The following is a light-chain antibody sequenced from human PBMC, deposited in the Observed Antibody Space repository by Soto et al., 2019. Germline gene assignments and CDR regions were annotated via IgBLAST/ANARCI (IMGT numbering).Light chain of an antibody. CDR1: QDIRND. V-gene: IGKV1-17*01. CDR3: LQHNIYPWT. CDR2: AAS. J-gene: IGKJ1*01. Sequence: DIQMTQSPSSLSASVGDRVTITCRPSQDIRNDLGWFQVKPGKAPKRLIYAASRLQSGVPSRFSGSGSETEFTLTISSLQPEDFATYFCLQHNIYPWTFGQGTKGDIK.